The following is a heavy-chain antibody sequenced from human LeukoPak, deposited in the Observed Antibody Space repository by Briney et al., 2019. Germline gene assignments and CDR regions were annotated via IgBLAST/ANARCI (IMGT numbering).Heavy chain of an antibody. CDR1: GFIFSQYS. J-gene: IGHJ6*02. D-gene: IGHD3-9*01. Sequence: GGSLRLSCAASGFIFSQYSMNWVRQAPGKGLEWVANIKQDGSEKYYVDSVKGRFTISRDNAKNSLYLQMNSLRAEDTAVYYCARDRWDYDILTGYFGYYYYGMDVWGQGTTVTVSS. CDR3: ARDRWDYDILTGYFGYYYYGMDV. CDR2: IKQDGSEK. V-gene: IGHV3-7*03.